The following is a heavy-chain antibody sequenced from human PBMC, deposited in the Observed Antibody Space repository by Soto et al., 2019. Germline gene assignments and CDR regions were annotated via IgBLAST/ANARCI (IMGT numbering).Heavy chain of an antibody. J-gene: IGHJ6*02. V-gene: IGHV3-43D*04. CDR1: GFTFDYYA. Sequence: PGGSLRLSCAASGFTFDYYAMHWVGQAPGKGLEWVSLISWDGGSTYYADSVKGRFTISRDNSKNSLYLQMNSLRAEDTALYYCAKDLGNPLPRRLYYYYGMDVWGQGPRSPSP. CDR3: AKDLGNPLPRRLYYYYGMDV. CDR2: ISWDGGST. D-gene: IGHD5-12*01.